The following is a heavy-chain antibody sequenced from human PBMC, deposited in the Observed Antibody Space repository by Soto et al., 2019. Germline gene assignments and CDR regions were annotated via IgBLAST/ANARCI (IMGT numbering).Heavy chain of an antibody. Sequence: EVQVLESGGGLVQPGGSLRLSCAATGFTFSDFAMSWVRQAPGKGLEWVSRIYGGGNGPHYADSVKGRVTISRDNSKNTLYLQMNSRRAEETAVYYCAKMEGMDPWAYSFDYWGQGTLVTVSS. D-gene: IGHD2-2*03. CDR3: AKMEGMDPWAYSFDY. CDR2: IYGGGNGP. J-gene: IGHJ4*02. V-gene: IGHV3-23*01. CDR1: GFTFSDFA.